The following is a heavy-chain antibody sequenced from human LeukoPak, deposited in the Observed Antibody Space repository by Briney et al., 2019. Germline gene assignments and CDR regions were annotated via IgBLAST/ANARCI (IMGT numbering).Heavy chain of an antibody. CDR1: GGSINNYY. J-gene: IGHJ3*02. CDR2: IYYSGTT. Sequence: KPSETLSLTCTVSGGSINNYYWSWIRQPPGKGLEGIGYIYYSGTTSYNPSLTSRVTISIDTSKNQFSLKLTSVTAADTAMYYCARHDPSKNGAYDIWGQGAMVTVSS. V-gene: IGHV4-59*08. CDR3: ARHDPSKNGAYDI. D-gene: IGHD4-11*01.